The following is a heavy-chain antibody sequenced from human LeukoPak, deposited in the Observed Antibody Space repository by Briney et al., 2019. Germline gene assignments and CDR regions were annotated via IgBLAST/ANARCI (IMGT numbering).Heavy chain of an antibody. D-gene: IGHD3-9*01. Sequence: PSETLSLTCIVSGGSISSSSYYWGWIRQPPGKGLEWIGSIYYSGSTYYNPSLKSRVTISVDTSKNQFSLKLSSVTAADTAVYYCARGRKGSIFSDNTYPDAFDIWGQGTMVTVSS. CDR1: GGSISSSSYY. CDR2: IYYSGST. V-gene: IGHV4-39*07. J-gene: IGHJ3*02. CDR3: ARGRKGSIFSDNTYPDAFDI.